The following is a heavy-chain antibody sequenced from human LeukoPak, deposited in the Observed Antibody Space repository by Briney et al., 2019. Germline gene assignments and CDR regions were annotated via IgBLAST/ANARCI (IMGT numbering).Heavy chain of an antibody. CDR3: ARDIGSGYSGYDYLAGY. D-gene: IGHD5-12*01. CDR1: GYTFTSYG. Sequence: ASGKVSCKASGYTFTSYGISWVRKAPGQGLKWMGWISAYNVITNYAQKLQGRVTMTTDTSTSTAYMELRSLRSDDTAVYYCARDIGSGYSGYDYLAGYWGQGTLVTVSS. J-gene: IGHJ4*02. CDR2: ISAYNVIT. V-gene: IGHV1-18*01.